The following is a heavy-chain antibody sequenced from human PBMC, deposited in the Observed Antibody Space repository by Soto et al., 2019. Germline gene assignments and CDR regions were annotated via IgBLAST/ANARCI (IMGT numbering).Heavy chain of an antibody. V-gene: IGHV3-30*18. CDR3: AKEQTAYISSSYDS. Sequence: QVHLVESGGGVVQPGRSLRLSCTASGFIFSNYGMQWVRQAPGKGLEWVAVISSDGSARFYADSVKGRFTISRDNSKNTLELQMNRLRGEDTAVYYCAKEQTAYISSSYDSWGQGTLVTVSS. D-gene: IGHD6-6*01. J-gene: IGHJ4*02. CDR2: ISSDGSAR. CDR1: GFIFSNYG.